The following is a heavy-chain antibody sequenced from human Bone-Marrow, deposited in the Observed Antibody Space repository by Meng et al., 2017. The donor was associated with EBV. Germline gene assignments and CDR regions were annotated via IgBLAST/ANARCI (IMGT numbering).Heavy chain of an antibody. Sequence: QVQPVESGGGVVQPGRSLRLSFSASGFTFSSYGMHWVRQAPGKGLEWVAVISYDGSNKYYADSVKGRFTISRDNGKNTLYLQMNSLRADDTAVYYCSRSNWYPDYWGQGTLVTVSS. CDR3: SRSNWYPDY. CDR2: ISYDGSNK. D-gene: IGHD6-13*01. J-gene: IGHJ4*02. V-gene: IGHV3-30*03. CDR1: GFTFSSYG.